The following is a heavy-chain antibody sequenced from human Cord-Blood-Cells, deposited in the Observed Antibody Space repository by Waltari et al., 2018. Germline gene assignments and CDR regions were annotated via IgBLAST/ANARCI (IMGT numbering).Heavy chain of an antibody. CDR3: ARGPPKGSLIFGVAWTWFDP. D-gene: IGHD3-3*01. CDR2: INHSGST. J-gene: IGHJ5*02. Sequence: QVQLQQWGAGLLKPSETLSLTCAVYGGSFSGYYWRWIRQPPGKGLEWIGEINHSGSTNYNPSLKSRVTISVDTSKNQFSLKLSSVTAADTAVYYCARGPPKGSLIFGVAWTWFDPWGQGTLVTVSS. CDR1: GGSFSGYY. V-gene: IGHV4-34*01.